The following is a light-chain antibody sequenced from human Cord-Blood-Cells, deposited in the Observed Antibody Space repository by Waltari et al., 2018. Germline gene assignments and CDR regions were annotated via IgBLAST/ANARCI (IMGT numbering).Light chain of an antibody. V-gene: IGKV1-39*01. CDR1: QSISSY. CDR2: AAS. Sequence: DIQMTQSPSSLSASVGDRVTITCRASQSISSYLNWYQQKPGKAPKLLIYAASSLQSGVPSRFSGSESGTDFTLTISSLQPEDFATYSCQQSYSTPWTFGQGTKVEIK. J-gene: IGKJ1*01. CDR3: QQSYSTPWT.